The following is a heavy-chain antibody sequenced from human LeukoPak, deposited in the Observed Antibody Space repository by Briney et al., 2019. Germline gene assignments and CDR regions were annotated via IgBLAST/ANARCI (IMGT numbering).Heavy chain of an antibody. CDR2: ISSSSSYI. Sequence: GGSLRLSCAASGFTFSSYSMNWVRQAPGKGLEWVSSISSSSSYIYYADSVKGRFTISRDNAKNSLFLQMNSLRAEDTAVYYCARDREHPPDGNRGWFDPWGQGTLVTVSS. D-gene: IGHD3-10*01. V-gene: IGHV3-21*01. CDR1: GFTFSSYS. J-gene: IGHJ5*02. CDR3: ARDREHPPDGNRGWFDP.